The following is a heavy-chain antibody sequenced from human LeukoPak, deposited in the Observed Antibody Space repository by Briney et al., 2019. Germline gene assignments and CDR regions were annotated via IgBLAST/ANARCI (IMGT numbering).Heavy chain of an antibody. Sequence: PGRSLRLSCAASGLSFRSYGMHWVRQAPGKGLEWVAVIWYDGSKKYYADSVKGRFIISRDNSRNTLYLQMNSLRVEDTTVYCCARASIPLAESYHHHYGLDVWGQGTTVSVSS. D-gene: IGHD2/OR15-2a*01. CDR2: IWYDGSKK. V-gene: IGHV3-33*01. CDR1: GLSFRSYG. CDR3: ARASIPLAESYHHHYGLDV. J-gene: IGHJ6*02.